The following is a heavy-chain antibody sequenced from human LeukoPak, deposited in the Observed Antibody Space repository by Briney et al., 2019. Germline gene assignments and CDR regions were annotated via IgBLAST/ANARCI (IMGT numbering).Heavy chain of an antibody. V-gene: IGHV3-48*01. D-gene: IGHD2-15*01. CDR3: AKRCSGGSCYGSLGY. Sequence: GGSLRLSCVASGFTFSRYSMNWVRQAPGKGLEWVSYINSKSDTIYYADSVKGRFTISRDNSKNTLYLQMNSLRAEDTAVYYCAKRCSGGSCYGSLGYWGQGTLVTVSS. J-gene: IGHJ4*02. CDR2: INSKSDTI. CDR1: GFTFSRYS.